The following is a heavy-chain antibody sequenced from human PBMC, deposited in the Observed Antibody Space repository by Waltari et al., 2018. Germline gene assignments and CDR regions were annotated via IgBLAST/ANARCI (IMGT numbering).Heavy chain of an antibody. D-gene: IGHD6-19*01. V-gene: IGHV3-7*01. CDR2: INEDGNKK. CDR3: VSEYISGY. Sequence: EAQLVESGGGLVQPGGSLRLSCAASGFISAVGLDWVRQAPGKGLEWVASINEDGNKKDYVDSVKGRFTISRDNAKKSLYLQMNSLRVEDTAIYYCVSEYISGYWGQGTLVTVSS. J-gene: IGHJ4*02. CDR1: GFISAVG.